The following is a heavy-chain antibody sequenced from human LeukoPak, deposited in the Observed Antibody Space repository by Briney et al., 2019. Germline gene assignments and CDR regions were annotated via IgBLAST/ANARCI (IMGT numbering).Heavy chain of an antibody. CDR2: ISYDGSNK. V-gene: IGHV3-30*18. CDR3: AKADVRFGELSVIDY. Sequence: GGSLRLSCAASGFTFSSYGMHWVRQAPGKGLEWVAVISYDGSNKYYADSVKGRFTISRDNSKNTLYLQMNSLRAEDTAVYYCAKADVRFGELSVIDYWGQGTLVTVS. J-gene: IGHJ4*02. D-gene: IGHD3-10*01. CDR1: GFTFSSYG.